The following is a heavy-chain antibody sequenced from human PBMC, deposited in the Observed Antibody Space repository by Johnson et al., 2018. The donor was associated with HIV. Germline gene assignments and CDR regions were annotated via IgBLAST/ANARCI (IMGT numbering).Heavy chain of an antibody. CDR1: GFTFSSYA. Sequence: MQLVESGGGLVQPGGSLRLSCAASGFTFSSYAMSWVRQAPGKGLEWVSAISGSGGSPYYADSVKGRFTISRDNSKNTLYLQMTSLRAEDPAVYYCAKQETSPAAGTFGAFDIWGQGTMVTVSS. CDR2: ISGSGGSP. J-gene: IGHJ3*02. D-gene: IGHD6-13*01. V-gene: IGHV3-23*04. CDR3: AKQETSPAAGTFGAFDI.